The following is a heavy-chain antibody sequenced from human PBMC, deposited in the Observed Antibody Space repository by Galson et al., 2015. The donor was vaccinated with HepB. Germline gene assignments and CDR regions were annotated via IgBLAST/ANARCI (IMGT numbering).Heavy chain of an antibody. V-gene: IGHV3-23*01. Sequence: SLRLSCAASGFTFSSYGMSWVRQAPGKGLEWVSGISSSGGSTHYADSVKGRFTISRDNSKNTLSLQMNSLRAEDTAIYYCAKGLYVVWFDSWGQGTLVTVSS. CDR2: ISSSGGST. CDR3: AKGLYVVWFDS. D-gene: IGHD2-8*01. J-gene: IGHJ5*01. CDR1: GFTFSSYG.